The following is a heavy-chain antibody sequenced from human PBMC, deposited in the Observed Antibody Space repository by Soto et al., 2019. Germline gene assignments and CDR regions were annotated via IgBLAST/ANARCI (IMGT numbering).Heavy chain of an antibody. CDR2: INHGGRS. CDR1: GGSLSGYY. Sequence: PSETRSPTSAVYGGSLSGYYWSWIRQPPGKGLEWIGEINHGGRSNYNPSLKRGATISLDTSKNQFSLKLSSVTAADTAVYYCARGIVAATSDTYYYYYGMDVWGQGTTVTVSS. J-gene: IGHJ6*02. V-gene: IGHV4-34*01. D-gene: IGHD2-15*01. CDR3: ARGIVAATSDTYYYYYGMDV.